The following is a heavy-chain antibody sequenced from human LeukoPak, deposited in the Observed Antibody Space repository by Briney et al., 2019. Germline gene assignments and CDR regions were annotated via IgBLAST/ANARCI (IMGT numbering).Heavy chain of an antibody. J-gene: IGHJ4*02. CDR1: GYTFTGYY. CDR3: ARSGYSYGYEPDY. CDR2: INPNSGGT. D-gene: IGHD5-18*01. Sequence: GASVKVSCKAPGYTFTGYYMHWVRQAPGQGLEWMGWINPNSGGTNYAQKFQGRVTMTRDTSISTAYMELSRLRSDDTAVYYCARSGYSYGYEPDYWGQGTLVTVSS. V-gene: IGHV1-2*02.